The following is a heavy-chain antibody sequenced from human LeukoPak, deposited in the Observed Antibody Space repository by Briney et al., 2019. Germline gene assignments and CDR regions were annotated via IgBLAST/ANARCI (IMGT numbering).Heavy chain of an antibody. V-gene: IGHV3-33*01. J-gene: IGHJ4*02. CDR1: GFTFSSYV. CDR3: SANFDF. D-gene: IGHD6-19*01. Sequence: GGSLRLSCETAGFTFSSYVMHWVRQAPGKGLEWVAVIWYDGSNKYYVDSVKGRFTISRDNSKNTLHLQMNSLRAEDTAVYYCSANFDFWGQGTLVTVSS. CDR2: IWYDGSNK.